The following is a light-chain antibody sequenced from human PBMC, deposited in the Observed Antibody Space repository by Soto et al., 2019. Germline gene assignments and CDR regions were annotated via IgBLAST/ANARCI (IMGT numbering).Light chain of an antibody. CDR2: WAS. J-gene: IGKJ1*01. Sequence: DTVMTQSPDSLDVSLRERATINCKSSQSVLYSSNNKNYLAWYQQKPGQAPKLLIYWASTRATGIPARFSGSGSGTDFTLTISSLEPEDFAVYYCQQRSNWPRTFGQGTKVDIK. CDR1: QSVLYSSNNKNY. V-gene: IGKV4-1*01. CDR3: QQRSNWPRT.